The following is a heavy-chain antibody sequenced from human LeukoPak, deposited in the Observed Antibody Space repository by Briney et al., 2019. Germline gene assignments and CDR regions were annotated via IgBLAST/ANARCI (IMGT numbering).Heavy chain of an antibody. J-gene: IGHJ4*02. CDR3: TAGTGRSDFDY. CDR2: IKSKSDGGTI. V-gene: IGHV3-15*01. D-gene: IGHD3/OR15-3a*01. CDR1: GFTFSNAW. Sequence: GVSLRLSCAASGFTFSNAWMTWVRQAPGKGLEWVGRIKSKSDGGTIDYAAPVKGRFTISRDDSKNTLYLQMNSLKSEDTAVYYCTAGTGRSDFDYWGQGTLVTVSS.